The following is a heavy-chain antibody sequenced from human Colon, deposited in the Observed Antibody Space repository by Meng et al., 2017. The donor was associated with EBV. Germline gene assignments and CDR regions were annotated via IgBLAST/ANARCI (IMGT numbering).Heavy chain of an antibody. J-gene: IGHJ5*02. V-gene: IGHV4-59*08. CDR1: GGSIGSDE. CDR3: ARHFINWFDP. Sequence: GRLEGAGRGVVRPSGRLALACTVCGGSIGSDEWSWIRQPPGKGLGWMGDVGGSGSTNYNPSLKSRVTISVDTSKNQFSLKLSSVTAADTAVYYCARHFINWFDPWGQGTLVTVSS. CDR2: VGGSGST.